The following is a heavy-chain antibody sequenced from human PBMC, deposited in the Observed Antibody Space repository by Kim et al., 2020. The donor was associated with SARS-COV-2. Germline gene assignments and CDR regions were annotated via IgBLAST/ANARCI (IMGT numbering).Heavy chain of an antibody. CDR2: IYYSGST. Sequence: SETLSLTCTVSGGSISSGDYYWSWIRQPPGKGLEWIGYIYYSGSTYYNPSLKSRVTISVDTSKNQFSLKLSSVTAADTAVYYCARDHYYYGSGRGFDYWGQGTLVTVSS. V-gene: IGHV4-30-4*01. CDR1: GGSISSGDYY. D-gene: IGHD3-10*01. CDR3: ARDHYYYGSGRGFDY. J-gene: IGHJ4*02.